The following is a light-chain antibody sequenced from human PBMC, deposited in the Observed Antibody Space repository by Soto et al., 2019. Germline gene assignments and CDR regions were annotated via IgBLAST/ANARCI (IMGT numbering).Light chain of an antibody. CDR2: GAS. CDR1: HSLVYSDGSTY. V-gene: IGKV3-15*01. J-gene: IGKJ5*01. CDR3: QQYHNWPPIT. Sequence: VMTQSPLSLPVTLGEPASISCRSSHSLVYSDGSTYLAWYQHKPGQAPRLLIYGASTRASGIPARFSGSGSETDFTLTISSLQSEDSAVYYCQQYHNWPPITFGQGTRLEIK.